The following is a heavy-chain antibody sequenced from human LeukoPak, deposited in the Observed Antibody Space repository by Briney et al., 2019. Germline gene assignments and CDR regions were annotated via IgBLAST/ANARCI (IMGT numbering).Heavy chain of an antibody. CDR1: GGSISSGSYY. D-gene: IGHD3-3*01. J-gene: IGHJ6*03. CDR3: ARDSETDFWSGYWDYYYYYMDV. V-gene: IGHV4-61*02. CDR2: IYTSGST. Sequence: SETLSLTCTVSGGSISSGSYYWSWIRQPAGKGLEWIGRIYTSGSTNYNPSLKSRVTISVDTSKNQVSLKLSSVTAADTAVYYCARDSETDFWSGYWDYYYYYMDVWGKGTTVTVSS.